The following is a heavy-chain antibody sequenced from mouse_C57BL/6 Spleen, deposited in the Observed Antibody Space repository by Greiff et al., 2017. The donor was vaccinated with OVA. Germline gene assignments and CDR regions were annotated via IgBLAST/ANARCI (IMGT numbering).Heavy chain of an antibody. J-gene: IGHJ4*01. V-gene: IGHV10-1*01. CDR3: VRHCRITDYYGSSYDAMDY. CDR2: IRSKSNNYAT. D-gene: IGHD1-1*01. Sequence: EVKVIESGGGLVQPKGSLKLSCAASGFSFNTYAMNWVRQAPGKGLEWVARIRSKSNNYATYYADSVKDRFTISRDDSESMLYLQMNNLKTEDTAMYYCVRHCRITDYYGSSYDAMDYWGQGTSVTVSS. CDR1: GFSFNTYA.